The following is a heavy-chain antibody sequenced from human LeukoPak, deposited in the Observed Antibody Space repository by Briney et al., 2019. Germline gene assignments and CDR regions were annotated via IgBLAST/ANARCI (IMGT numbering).Heavy chain of an antibody. D-gene: IGHD3-22*01. CDR2: INHSGST. CDR1: GGSFSGYY. V-gene: IGHV4-34*01. Sequence: SETLSLTCAVYGGSFSGYYWSWIRQPPGKGLEWIGEINHSGSTNYNPSLKSRVTISVDTSKNQFSLKLSSVTAADTAVYYCARGVVYDYWGQGTLVTVSS. CDR3: ARGVVYDY. J-gene: IGHJ4*02.